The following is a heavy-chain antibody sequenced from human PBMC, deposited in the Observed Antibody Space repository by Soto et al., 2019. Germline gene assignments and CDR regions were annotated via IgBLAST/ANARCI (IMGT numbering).Heavy chain of an antibody. CDR2: ISSSGSTK. J-gene: IGHJ4*02. CDR1: GFTFSDYY. Sequence: QVQLVESGGGLVKPGGSLRLSCAASGFTFSDYYRSWIRQAPGKGLEWVSYISSSGSTKYYADSVKGRFTISRDNAKNSVYLQMNSLRAADTAVYYRAKISPGSGGYFDYWGQGTLVTVSS. CDR3: AKISPGSGGYFDY. V-gene: IGHV3-11*01. D-gene: IGHD3-10*01.